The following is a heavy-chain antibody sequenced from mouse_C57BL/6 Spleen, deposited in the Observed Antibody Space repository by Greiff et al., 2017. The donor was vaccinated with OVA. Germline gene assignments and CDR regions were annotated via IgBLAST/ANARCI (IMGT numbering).Heavy chain of an antibody. D-gene: IGHD4-1*01. J-gene: IGHJ1*03. CDR1: GYTFTSYW. Sequence: VQLQQSGAELVKPGASVKLSCKASGYTFTSYWMQWVKQRPGQGLEWIGEIDPSDSYTNYNQKFKGKATLTVDTSSSTAYMQLSSLTSEDSAVYYCAKAGTSYFDVWGTGTTVTVSS. CDR2: IDPSDSYT. V-gene: IGHV1-50*01. CDR3: AKAGTSYFDV.